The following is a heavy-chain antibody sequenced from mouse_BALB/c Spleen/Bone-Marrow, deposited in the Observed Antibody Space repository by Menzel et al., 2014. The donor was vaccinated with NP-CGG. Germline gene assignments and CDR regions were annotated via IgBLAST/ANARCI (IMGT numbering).Heavy chain of an antibody. Sequence: VQLQQSGPELVKPGASVKVSCKASGHSFTDYNMYWVKQSHGKSLEWIGYIGPYNGGTTYNQKFKGKATLTADKSSSTAFMHLNSLTSEDSSVYYCTREHGWYFDVWGAGTTVTVSS. CDR2: IGPYNGGT. V-gene: IGHV1S135*01. CDR3: TREHGWYFDV. J-gene: IGHJ1*01. CDR1: GHSFTDYN.